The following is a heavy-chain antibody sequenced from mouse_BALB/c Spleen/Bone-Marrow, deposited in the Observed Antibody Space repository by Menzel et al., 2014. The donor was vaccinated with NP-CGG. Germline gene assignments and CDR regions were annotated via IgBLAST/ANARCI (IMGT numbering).Heavy chain of an antibody. CDR1: GFSLTDYG. Sequence: VQRVESGPGLVAPSQSLSITCTVSGFSLTDYGVSWIRQPPGKGLEWLGVIWGVGTTYYNSALKSRLSISKDNSKSQVFLKMISLQTDDTAMYYCAKIYYDFDGFAHWGQGTLVTVSA. CDR3: AKIYYDFDGFAH. V-gene: IGHV2-6-5*01. CDR2: IWGVGTT. J-gene: IGHJ3*01. D-gene: IGHD2-4*01.